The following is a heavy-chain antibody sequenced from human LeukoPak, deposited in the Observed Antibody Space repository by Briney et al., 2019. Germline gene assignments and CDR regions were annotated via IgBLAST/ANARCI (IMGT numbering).Heavy chain of an antibody. D-gene: IGHD2-2*01. CDR2: INHIGST. Sequence: PSETLSLTCAVYGGSFSGYYWSWIRQPPGKGLEWIGEINHIGSTNYNPSLKSRVTISVDTSKNQFSLKLSSVTAADTAVYYCARSFPHCSSTSCYYYYYYYMDVWGKGTTVTVSS. J-gene: IGHJ6*03. V-gene: IGHV4-34*01. CDR1: GGSFSGYY. CDR3: ARSFPHCSSTSCYYYYYYYMDV.